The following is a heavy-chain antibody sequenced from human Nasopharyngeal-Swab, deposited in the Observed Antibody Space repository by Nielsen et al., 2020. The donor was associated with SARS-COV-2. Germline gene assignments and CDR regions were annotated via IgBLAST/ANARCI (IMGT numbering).Heavy chain of an antibody. Sequence: GGSLRLSCAASGFTFSSYAMHWVRQAPGKGLEWVAVISYDGSNKYYADSVKGRLTISRDNSKNTLYLQMNSLRAEDTAVYYCAAEATGTDAFDIWGQGTMVTVSS. D-gene: IGHD6-13*01. CDR2: ISYDGSNK. J-gene: IGHJ3*02. V-gene: IGHV3-30*04. CDR3: AAEATGTDAFDI. CDR1: GFTFSSYA.